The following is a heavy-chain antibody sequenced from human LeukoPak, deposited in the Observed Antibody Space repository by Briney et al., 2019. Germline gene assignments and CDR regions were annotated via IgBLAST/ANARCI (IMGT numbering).Heavy chain of an antibody. Sequence: GGSLRLSCAASGFTFRDYYMSWVRQAPGKGLEWVSHISSGGTAKYYADSVTGRFTVSRDNAKNSLYLQMNSLGAEDTAVYYCATELVGATKDYWGQGTLVTVSS. CDR3: ATELVGATKDY. D-gene: IGHD1-26*01. CDR1: GFTFRDYY. J-gene: IGHJ4*02. CDR2: ISSGGTAK. V-gene: IGHV3-11*01.